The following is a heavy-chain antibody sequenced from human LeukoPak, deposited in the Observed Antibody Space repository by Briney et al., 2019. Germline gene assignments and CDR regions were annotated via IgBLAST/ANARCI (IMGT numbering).Heavy chain of an antibody. V-gene: IGHV4-39*01. CDR3: ARQTGSGLFILP. J-gene: IGHJ4*02. CDR2: IYYSGNT. D-gene: IGHD3/OR15-3a*01. CDR1: GVSISSSNSY. Sequence: PSETLALTCTVSGVSISSSNSYWGWIRQPPGEGLEWIGSIYYSGNTYYNASLKSQVSISIDTSKNQFSLKLTSVTAADTAVYYCARQTGSGLFILPGGQGTLVTISS.